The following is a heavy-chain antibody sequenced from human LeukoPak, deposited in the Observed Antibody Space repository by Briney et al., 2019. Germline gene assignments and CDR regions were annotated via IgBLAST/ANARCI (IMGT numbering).Heavy chain of an antibody. CDR2: IYYSGST. CDR1: GGSISSGGYY. D-gene: IGHD3-22*01. J-gene: IGHJ3*02. CDR3: ATTHYYDSSGYYLDAFDI. Sequence: SETLSLTCTVSGGSISSGGYYWSWIRQHPGKGLEWIGYIYYSGSTNYNPSLKSRVTISVDTSKNQFSLKLSSVTAADTAVYYCATTHYYDSSGYYLDAFDIWGQGTMVTVSS. V-gene: IGHV4-61*08.